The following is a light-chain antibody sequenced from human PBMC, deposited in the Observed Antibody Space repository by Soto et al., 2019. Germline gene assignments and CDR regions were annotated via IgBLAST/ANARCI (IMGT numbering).Light chain of an antibody. V-gene: IGKV1-5*01. CDR2: DAS. CDR1: QSISSW. CDR3: QQYNSYSWT. Sequence: DTQMTQSPSTLSASVGDRVTITCRASQSISSWLAWYQQKPGKAPKLLIYDASNLQSGVPSRFSGSGSGTEFTLTISSLQPDDFATYYCQQYNSYSWTFGQGTKVEIK. J-gene: IGKJ1*01.